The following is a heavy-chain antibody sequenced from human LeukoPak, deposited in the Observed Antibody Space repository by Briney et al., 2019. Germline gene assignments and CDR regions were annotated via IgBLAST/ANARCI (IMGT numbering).Heavy chain of an antibody. CDR2: INPNSGDT. V-gene: IGHV1-2*02. J-gene: IGHJ4*02. CDR3: ARVRYRLAETYIDY. D-gene: IGHD3-16*01. Sequence: ASVKVSCKASGYIFTGYYMHGVRQAPGQGLEGMGWINPNSGDTNYAQKFQGRVTMTRDTSISTAYMELSRLRSDDTAVYYCARVRYRLAETYIDYWGQGTLVTVSS. CDR1: GYIFTGYY.